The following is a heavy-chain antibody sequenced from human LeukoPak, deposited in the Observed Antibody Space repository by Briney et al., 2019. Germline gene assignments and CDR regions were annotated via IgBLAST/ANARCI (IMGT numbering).Heavy chain of an antibody. CDR2: ISDVGTRT. J-gene: IGHJ4*02. Sequence: GGSLRLSCAASGFTFSAYTMHWVRQAPGKGLMWVARISDVGTRTDYADSVRGRFTITRDNAMNTIDLQMNSLTAEDTAVYYCVRSMSGRNDFWGQGTVVSVAS. CDR3: VRSMSGRNDF. V-gene: IGHV3-74*01. CDR1: GFTFSAYT. D-gene: IGHD3-3*01.